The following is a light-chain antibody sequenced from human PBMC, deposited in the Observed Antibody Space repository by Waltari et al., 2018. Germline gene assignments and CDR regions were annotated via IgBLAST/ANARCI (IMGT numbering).Light chain of an antibody. CDR3: QQYHTYPWT. CDR2: ASS. J-gene: IGKJ1*01. V-gene: IGKV1-8*01. CDR1: QGVSTY. Sequence: AIRMTQSPASLSASTGDRVTISCRASQGVSTYLACYQQKPGKAPSLLIYASSTLESGVPSKFSGSGSGTDFTLTISCLQSEDFATYYCQQYHTYPWTFGQGTKVEI.